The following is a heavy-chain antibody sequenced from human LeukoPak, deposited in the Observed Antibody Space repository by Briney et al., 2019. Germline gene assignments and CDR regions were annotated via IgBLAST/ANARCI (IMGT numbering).Heavy chain of an antibody. D-gene: IGHD4-17*01. CDR2: IIPIFGTA. J-gene: IGHJ4*02. Sequence: GASVKVSCKASGGTFSSYAISWVRQAPGQGLEWMGGIIPIFGTANYAQKFQGRVTITADESTSTAYMELSSLRSEDTAVYHCARDYGDYVFDYWGQGTLVTVSS. V-gene: IGHV1-69*13. CDR1: GGTFSSYA. CDR3: ARDYGDYVFDY.